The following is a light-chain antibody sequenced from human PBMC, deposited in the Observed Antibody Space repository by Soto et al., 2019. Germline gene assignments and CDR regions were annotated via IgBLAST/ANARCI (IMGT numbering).Light chain of an antibody. CDR1: SSDVGGFEY. V-gene: IGLV2-14*01. J-gene: IGLJ1*01. CDR3: GSITRSSTAV. Sequence: QSVLGQPASVSGCPGQSSTISWTWSSSDVGGFEYVSWYQHQPGKAPKLIIYDVTKRPSGVSNRFSGSKSGNTASLTISGIQAEDEGDYYCGSITRSSTAVFGTGTKVTVL. CDR2: DVT.